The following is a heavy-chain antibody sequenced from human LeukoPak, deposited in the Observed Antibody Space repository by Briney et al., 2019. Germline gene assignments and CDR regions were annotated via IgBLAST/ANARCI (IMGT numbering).Heavy chain of an antibody. CDR1: GFTFSSYA. Sequence: GGSLRLSCAASGFTFSSYAMSWVRQAPGKGLEWVSGISGSGGSTYYADSVKGRFTISRDNSKNTLYLQMNSLRAEDTAVYYCAKGRGSNYDYYYGMDVWGQRTTVTVSS. D-gene: IGHD4-11*01. J-gene: IGHJ6*02. V-gene: IGHV3-23*01. CDR3: AKGRGSNYDYYYGMDV. CDR2: ISGSGGST.